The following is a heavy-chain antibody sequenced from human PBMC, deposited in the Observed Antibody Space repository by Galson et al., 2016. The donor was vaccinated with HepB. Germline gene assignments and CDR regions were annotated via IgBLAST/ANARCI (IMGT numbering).Heavy chain of an antibody. V-gene: IGHV3-23*01. CDR3: AKEAGDYDILTGYYPGYYGLDV. D-gene: IGHD3-9*01. CDR1: GFTFSTYA. CDR2: ISGRVSTT. J-gene: IGHJ6*02. Sequence: SLRLSCAASGFTFSTYAMSWVRQAPGKGLDWVSAISGRVSTTYYADSAKGRFTVSRDNSKNTLFLQMDNLRAEDTAVYYCAKEAGDYDILTGYYPGYYGLDVWGQGTTVTVSS.